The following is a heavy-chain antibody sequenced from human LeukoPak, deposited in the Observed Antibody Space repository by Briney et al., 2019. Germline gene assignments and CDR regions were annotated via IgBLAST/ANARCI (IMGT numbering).Heavy chain of an antibody. V-gene: IGHV3-30-3*01. CDR1: GFTFSSYA. CDR2: ISYDGSNK. D-gene: IGHD2-21*01. J-gene: IGHJ6*02. Sequence: PGGSLRLSCAASGFTFSSYAMPWVRQAPGKGLEWVAVISYDGSNKYYADSVKGRFTISRDNSKNTLYLQMNSLRAEDTAVYYCAKDLFTWGGYGMDVWGQGTTVTVSS. CDR3: AKDLFTWGGYGMDV.